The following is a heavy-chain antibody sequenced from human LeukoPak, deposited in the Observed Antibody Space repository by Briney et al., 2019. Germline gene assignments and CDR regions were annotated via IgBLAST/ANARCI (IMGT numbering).Heavy chain of an antibody. V-gene: IGHV4-4*07. J-gene: IGHJ4*02. D-gene: IGHD6-19*01. CDR1: GDSISNYY. CDR2: IYTSGST. CDR3: ARGPFRSAFDY. Sequence: SETLSLTCTVSGDSISNYYWSWIRQPAGKGLEWIGRIYTSGSTNYNPSLKSRVTMSVDTSKNQFSLKLSSVTAADTAVYYCARGPFRSAFDYWGQGTLVTVSS.